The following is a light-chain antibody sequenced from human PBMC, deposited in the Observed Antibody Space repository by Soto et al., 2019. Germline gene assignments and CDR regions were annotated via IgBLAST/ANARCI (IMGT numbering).Light chain of an antibody. CDR3: QQRSNWPLT. CDR2: DSS. J-gene: IGKJ4*01. V-gene: IGKV3-11*01. CDR1: QSVSSY. Sequence: EIVLTQFPATLSLSPGDGATLSCRASQSVSSYLAWYQQKRGQAPRLLIYDSSNRATGIPARFSGSGSGTDCSLIISSLEPEDFAVYDCQQRSNWPLTFGGGTKVEIK.